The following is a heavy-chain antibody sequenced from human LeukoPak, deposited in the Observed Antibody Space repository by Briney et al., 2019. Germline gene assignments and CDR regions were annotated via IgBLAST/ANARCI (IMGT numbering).Heavy chain of an antibody. CDR3: AKVGRGVGATTRNY. D-gene: IGHD1-26*01. Sequence: QSGGSLRLSCAASGFTFSSYAMSWVRQAPGKGLEWVSAISGSGGSTYYADSVKGRFTISRDNSKNTLYLQMNSLRAEDTAVYYCAKVGRGVGATTRNYWGQGTLVTVSS. CDR1: GFTFSSYA. V-gene: IGHV3-23*01. J-gene: IGHJ4*02. CDR2: ISGSGGST.